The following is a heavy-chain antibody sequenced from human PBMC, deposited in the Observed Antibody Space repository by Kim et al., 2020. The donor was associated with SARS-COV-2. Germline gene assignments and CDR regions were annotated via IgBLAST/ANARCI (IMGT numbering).Heavy chain of an antibody. CDR3: ARDVRDSSSWLGWFDP. Sequence: GGSLRLSCAASGFTFSSYAMHWVRQAPGKGLEWVAVISYDGSNKYYADSVKGRFTISRDNSKNTLYLQMNSLRAEDTAVYYCARDVRDSSSWLGWFDPWGQGTLVTVSS. CDR2: ISYDGSNK. D-gene: IGHD6-13*01. V-gene: IGHV3-30*04. CDR1: GFTFSSYA. J-gene: IGHJ5*01.